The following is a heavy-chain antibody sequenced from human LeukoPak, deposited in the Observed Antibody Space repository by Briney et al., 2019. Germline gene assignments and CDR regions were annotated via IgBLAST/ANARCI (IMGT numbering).Heavy chain of an antibody. V-gene: IGHV4-59*08. CDR2: IYYSGST. J-gene: IGHJ4*02. CDR3: ARLNYYDSTGHYYAFDY. Sequence: SETLSLTCTVYGGSISSYYWSWIRQPPGKGLEWIGYIYYSGSTNYNPSLKSRVTISVDTSKNQFSLKLSSVTAADTAVYFCARLNYYDSTGHYYAFDYWGQGTLVTVSS. CDR1: GGSISSYY. D-gene: IGHD3-22*01.